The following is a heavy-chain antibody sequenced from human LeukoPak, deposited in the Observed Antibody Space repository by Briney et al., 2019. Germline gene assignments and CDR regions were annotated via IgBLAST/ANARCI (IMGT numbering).Heavy chain of an antibody. CDR3: TTDLRYYDSSGYYYEYNY. D-gene: IGHD3-22*01. CDR2: IKSKTDGGTT. Sequence: GGSLRLSCAASGFTFSNAWMSWVRQAPGKGLEWVGRIKSKTDGGTTDYAAPVKGRFTISRDDSKNTLYLQMNSLKTEDTAVYYCTTDLRYYDSSGYYYEYNYWGQGTLVTVSS. CDR1: GFTFSNAW. J-gene: IGHJ4*02. V-gene: IGHV3-15*01.